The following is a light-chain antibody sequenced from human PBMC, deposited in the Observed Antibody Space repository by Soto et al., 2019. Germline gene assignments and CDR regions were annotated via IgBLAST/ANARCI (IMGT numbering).Light chain of an antibody. V-gene: IGLV2-14*01. CDR3: SSYSSSTTLVA. J-gene: IGLJ2*01. Sequence: QSVLTQPASVSGSPGQSITISCTGTSSDVGAYKYVSWYQHHPGNAPKLIIYEVSNRPSGVSNRFSGSKSDNTASLTVSGLQTEDEANYYCSSYSSSTTLVAFGGGTKLTVL. CDR1: SSDVGAYKY. CDR2: EVS.